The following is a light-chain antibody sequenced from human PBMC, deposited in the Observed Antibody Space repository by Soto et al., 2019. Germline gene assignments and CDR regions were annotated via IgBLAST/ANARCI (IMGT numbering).Light chain of an antibody. V-gene: IGKV3-20*01. CDR3: QQCGSSPWT. Sequence: EIVLTQSPGTLSLSPGERATLSCRASQSVSSYYLAWYQQKPGQAPRLLIYAASSRATGIPDRFSGGGSGTDVTRTISRLEPEDFAVYYGQQCGSSPWTCGQGTKVEIK. J-gene: IGKJ1*01. CDR2: AAS. CDR1: QSVSSYY.